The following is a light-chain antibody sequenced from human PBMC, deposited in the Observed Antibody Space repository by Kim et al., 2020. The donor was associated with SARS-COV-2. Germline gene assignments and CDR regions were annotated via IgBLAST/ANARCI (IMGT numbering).Light chain of an antibody. CDR1: SGSIASNY. CDR2: DDN. CDR3: QSYDSNNWV. Sequence: GKTVTIPCARSSGSIASNYVQWYQQRPGSSPTIVIYDDNQRPSGVPDRFSGSIDSSSKSASLTISGLQTEDEADYYCQSYDSNNWVFGGGTQLTVL. V-gene: IGLV6-57*01. J-gene: IGLJ3*02.